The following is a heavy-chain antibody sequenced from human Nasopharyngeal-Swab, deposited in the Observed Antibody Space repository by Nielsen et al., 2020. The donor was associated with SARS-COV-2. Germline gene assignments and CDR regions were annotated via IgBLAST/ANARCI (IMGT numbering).Heavy chain of an antibody. D-gene: IGHD6-13*01. CDR1: GFPFDDYA. Sequence: GGSLRLSCVPSGFPFDDYAMSWVRLIHGKGLQWVAGITWNSGNIGYADSVKGRFTVSRDNAGNSLFLQLDSLRPEDTAVYYCAKSLYTSTWSYYFDIWGQGTMVTVSS. J-gene: IGHJ4*02. CDR3: AKSLYTSTWSYYFDI. V-gene: IGHV3-9*01. CDR2: ITWNSGNI.